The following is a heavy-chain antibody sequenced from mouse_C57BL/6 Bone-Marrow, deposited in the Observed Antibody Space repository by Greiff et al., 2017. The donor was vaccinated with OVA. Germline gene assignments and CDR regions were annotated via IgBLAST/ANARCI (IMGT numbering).Heavy chain of an antibody. V-gene: IGHV14-4*01. D-gene: IGHD2-14*01. J-gene: IGHJ2*01. CDR2: IDPENGDT. Sequence: EVQLQQSGAELVRPGASVKLSCTASGFNIKDDYMHWVKQRPEQGLEWIGWIDPENGDTEYASKFQGKATITADTSSNTAYLQLSSLTSEDTAVYYCTTGGYRKPYCDYWGQGTTLTVSS. CDR1: GFNIKDDY. CDR3: TTGGYRKPYCDY.